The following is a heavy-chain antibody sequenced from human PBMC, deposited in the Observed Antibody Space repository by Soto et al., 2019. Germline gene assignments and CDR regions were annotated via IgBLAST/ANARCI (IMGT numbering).Heavy chain of an antibody. V-gene: IGHV1-46*01. CDR3: ARTGMSNIGFDT. Sequence: QVQLVQSGAEVKKPGTSVKVSCKASGYIFSNYYMHWVRQAPGQGLEWMGVFNPSGDATHYAQSFQGRVSVTMDTSTSAVYMDLSTLTSEDTAVYYCARTGMSNIGFDTWGQGTRVTVSS. J-gene: IGHJ3*02. CDR2: FNPSGDAT. D-gene: IGHD7-27*01. CDR1: GYIFSNYY.